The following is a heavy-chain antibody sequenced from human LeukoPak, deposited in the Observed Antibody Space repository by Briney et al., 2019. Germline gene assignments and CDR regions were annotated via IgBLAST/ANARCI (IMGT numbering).Heavy chain of an antibody. Sequence: ASVKVSCKISEYSLSDLSIHWVREAPGEGLEWMGGFDSENNKMVYSQKFQGRVTMTEDTSADTAYMELTSLRSEDTAVYFCATVRVYRSSGRSWGFFDYWGQGTLVIVSS. J-gene: IGHJ4*02. V-gene: IGHV1-24*01. CDR1: EYSLSDLS. CDR2: FDSENNKM. CDR3: ATVRVYRSSGRSWGFFDY. D-gene: IGHD6-19*01.